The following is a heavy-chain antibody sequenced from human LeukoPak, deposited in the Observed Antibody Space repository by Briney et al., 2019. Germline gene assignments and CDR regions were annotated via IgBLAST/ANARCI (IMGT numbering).Heavy chain of an antibody. CDR1: VGSISSYY. V-gene: IGHV4-59*08. J-gene: IGHJ2*01. CDR2: IYYSGST. Sequence: SETLSLTCTVSVGSISSYYWSWLRQPPGKGLEWIGYIYYSGSTNYNPSLKSRVTISVDTSKNQFSLKLSSVTAADTAVYYCATRAAAGWYFDLWGRGTLVTVSS. D-gene: IGHD6-13*01. CDR3: ATRAAAGWYFDL.